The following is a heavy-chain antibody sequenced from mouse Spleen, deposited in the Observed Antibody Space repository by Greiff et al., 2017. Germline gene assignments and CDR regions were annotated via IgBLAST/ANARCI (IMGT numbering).Heavy chain of an antibody. CDR3: ARSIYDGYYYFDY. Sequence: VKLVESGAELARPGASVKLSCKASGYTFTDYEMHWVKQTPVHGLEWIGAIDPETGGTAYNQKFKGKATLTADKSSSTAYMELSSLTSEDSAVYYCARSIYDGYYYFDYWGQGTTLTVSS. J-gene: IGHJ2*01. V-gene: IGHV1-15*01. CDR1: GYTFTDYE. D-gene: IGHD2-3*01. CDR2: IDPETGGT.